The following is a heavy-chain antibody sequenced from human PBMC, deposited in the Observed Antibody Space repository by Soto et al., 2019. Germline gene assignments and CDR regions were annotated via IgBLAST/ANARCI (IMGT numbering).Heavy chain of an antibody. Sequence: ASVKVSCKASGYTFTNYGISWVRRAPGQGLEWMGWISTYNVNTNYAQKLQGRVTMTTDTSTSTAYMELRSLTYDDTAVYYCARGSADSDYWGQGTLVTVSS. CDR1: GYTFTNYG. D-gene: IGHD6-13*01. CDR3: ARGSADSDY. J-gene: IGHJ4*02. V-gene: IGHV1-18*01. CDR2: ISTYNVNT.